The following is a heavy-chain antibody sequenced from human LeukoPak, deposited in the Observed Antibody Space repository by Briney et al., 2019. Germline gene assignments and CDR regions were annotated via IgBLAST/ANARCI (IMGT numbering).Heavy chain of an antibody. Sequence: SETLSLTCSVSGGSISSYYWSWIRQPPGKGLEWIEYIYYSGTTNYNPSLKSRVTISVDTSKNQFSLKLSSVTAADTAVYYCARQRVGATLDYWGQGALVTVSS. V-gene: IGHV4-59*08. CDR3: ARQRVGATLDY. D-gene: IGHD1-26*01. CDR2: IYYSGTT. CDR1: GGSISSYY. J-gene: IGHJ4*02.